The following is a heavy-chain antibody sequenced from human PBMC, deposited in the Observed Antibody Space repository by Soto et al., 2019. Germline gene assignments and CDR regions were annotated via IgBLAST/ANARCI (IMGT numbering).Heavy chain of an antibody. CDR2: TYYRSKWTN. J-gene: IGHJ4*02. D-gene: IGHD2-15*01. Sequence: SETLSLTCAISGDSVSSTSASWNWIRQSPSRGLEWLGRTYYRSKWTNDYAVSVRSRITINPDTSKNQFSLQLSSVTPEDTAMYYCVRGYSSSFDYWGQGTLVTVSS. CDR1: GDSVSSTSAS. CDR3: VRGYSSSFDY. V-gene: IGHV6-1*01.